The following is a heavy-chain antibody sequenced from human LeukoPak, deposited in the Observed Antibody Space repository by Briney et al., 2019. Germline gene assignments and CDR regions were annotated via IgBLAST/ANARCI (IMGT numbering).Heavy chain of an antibody. Sequence: PGGSLRLSCEASGFTFNNYWMSWVRQAPGKGLEWVSYISSSSSTIYYADSVKGRFTISRDNAKNSLYLQMNSLRAEDTAVYYCARAESSWYNYFDYWGQGTLVTVSS. V-gene: IGHV3-48*01. J-gene: IGHJ4*02. CDR1: GFTFNNYW. CDR3: ARAESSWYNYFDY. CDR2: ISSSSSTI. D-gene: IGHD6-13*01.